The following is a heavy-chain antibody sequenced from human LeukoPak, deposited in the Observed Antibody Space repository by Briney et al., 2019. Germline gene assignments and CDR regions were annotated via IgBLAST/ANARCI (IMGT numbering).Heavy chain of an antibody. CDR2: IRSKAYGVTT. Sequence: GGSLRLSCTASGFTFGDYAMSWFRQAPGKGLEWAGIIRSKAYGVTTEYAASVRGRFIISREDSKSIAYLQMNSLKTEDTALYYCARGRFCSGGSCYGARWGQGTLVTVSS. D-gene: IGHD2-15*01. J-gene: IGHJ4*02. V-gene: IGHV3-49*03. CDR1: GFTFGDYA. CDR3: ARGRFCSGGSCYGAR.